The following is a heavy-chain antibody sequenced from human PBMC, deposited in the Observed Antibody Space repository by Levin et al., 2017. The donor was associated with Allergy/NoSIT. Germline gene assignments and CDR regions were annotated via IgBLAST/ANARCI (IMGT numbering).Heavy chain of an antibody. CDR3: ARDRYTYYYDSSGYYFDY. D-gene: IGHD3-22*01. J-gene: IGHJ4*02. CDR1: GGTFSSYA. Sequence: ASVKVSCKASGGTFSSYAISWVRQAPGQGLEWMGGIIPIFGTANYAQKFQGRVTITADESTSTAYMELSSLRSEDTAVYYCARDRYTYYYDSSGYYFDYWGQGTLVTVSS. V-gene: IGHV1-69*13. CDR2: IIPIFGTA.